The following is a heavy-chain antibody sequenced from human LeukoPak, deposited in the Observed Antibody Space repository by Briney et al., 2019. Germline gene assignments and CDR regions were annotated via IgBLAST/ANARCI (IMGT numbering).Heavy chain of an antibody. CDR1: GFIFSRYA. Sequence: GGSLRLSCAASGFIFSRYAMSWVRKAPGKGLDWVSAISGTGGSTYYTDSVKGRFTISRDNSKNTLYLQMNTLRAEDTAMYSCARDRSDTSGYSNFNYWGQGTLVTVSS. V-gene: IGHV3-23*01. CDR3: ARDRSDTSGYSNFNY. D-gene: IGHD3-22*01. CDR2: ISGTGGST. J-gene: IGHJ4*02.